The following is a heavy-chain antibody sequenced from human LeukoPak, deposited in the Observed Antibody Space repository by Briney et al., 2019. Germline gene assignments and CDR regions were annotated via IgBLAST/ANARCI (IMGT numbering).Heavy chain of an antibody. CDR2: IRSKAYGETA. Sequence: GGAPRVSCIASGFTFGDFAMSWVRQGPGEGGGWGGFIRSKAYGETADYAASVKGRFPISRDDSKAIAYLQMNSLKTEDTAVYHCTRDRGAYNLYDYWGQGTLVTVSS. CDR1: GFTFGDFA. D-gene: IGHD1-1*01. V-gene: IGHV3-49*04. CDR3: TRDRGAYNLYDY. J-gene: IGHJ4*02.